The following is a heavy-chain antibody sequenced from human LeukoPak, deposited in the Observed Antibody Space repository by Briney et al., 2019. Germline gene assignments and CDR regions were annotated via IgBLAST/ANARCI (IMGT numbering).Heavy chain of an antibody. V-gene: IGHV4-59*01. CDR3: ARGDDYKSTHFDY. CDR1: GGSISSYY. CDR2: IYYSGSI. Sequence: PSETLSLTCTVSGGSISSYYWNWIRQPPGKGLEWIGYIYYSGSINYNPSLKSRVTISLDTSKNQFSLELSSVTAADTAVYYCARGDDYKSTHFDYWGQGTLVTVSS. D-gene: IGHD5-12*01. J-gene: IGHJ4*02.